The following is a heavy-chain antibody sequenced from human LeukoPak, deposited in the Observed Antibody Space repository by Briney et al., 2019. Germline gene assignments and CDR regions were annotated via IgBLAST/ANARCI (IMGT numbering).Heavy chain of an antibody. CDR1: GFTFTTYG. V-gene: IGHV3-23*01. CDR3: SRGGAFDD. D-gene: IGHD4/OR15-4a*01. J-gene: IGHJ4*02. CDR2: IYVDGVRR. Sequence: HPGGSLRLSCATSGFTFTTYGMSWVRHVSGKGPEWVAGIYVDGVRRQYGDFVKGRFTISRDNSKNMVYLQMNSLRVDDTAVYYCSRGGAFDDWGQGTLVTVSS.